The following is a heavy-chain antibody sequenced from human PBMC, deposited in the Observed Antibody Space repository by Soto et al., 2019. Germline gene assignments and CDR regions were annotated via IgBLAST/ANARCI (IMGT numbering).Heavy chain of an antibody. J-gene: IGHJ4*02. Sequence: ASVKVSCKASGYTFTSYAMHLVRQAPGQRLEWMGWINAGNGNTKYSQKFQGRVTITRDTSASTAYMELSSLRSEDTAVYYCARYIVATINSFDYWGQGTLVTVSS. CDR2: INAGNGNT. CDR1: GYTFTSYA. V-gene: IGHV1-3*01. CDR3: ARYIVATINSFDY. D-gene: IGHD5-12*01.